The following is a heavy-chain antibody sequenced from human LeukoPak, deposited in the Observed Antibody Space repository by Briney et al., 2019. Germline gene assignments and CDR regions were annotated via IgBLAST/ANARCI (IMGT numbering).Heavy chain of an antibody. Sequence: SGGSLRLSCEASAFAFSSYGMHWVRQAPGQGLEWVAVISYEGSNQYYADSVKGRFTISRDNSKDTLYLEMNNLRTDDTAVYYCAKDLETIFGVLREDYWGQGTLVTVSS. V-gene: IGHV3-30*18. CDR3: AKDLETIFGVLREDY. D-gene: IGHD3-3*01. J-gene: IGHJ4*02. CDR2: ISYEGSNQ. CDR1: AFAFSSYG.